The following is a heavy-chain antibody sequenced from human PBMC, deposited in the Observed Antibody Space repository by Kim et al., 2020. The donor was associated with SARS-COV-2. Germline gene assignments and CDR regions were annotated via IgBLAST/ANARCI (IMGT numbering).Heavy chain of an antibody. CDR3: ATGAAAGKSNWFDP. V-gene: IGHV1-24*01. J-gene: IGHJ5*02. D-gene: IGHD6-13*01. Sequence: AHKFQDRVTMTEDTSTDTAYMELSRLRSEDTAVYYCATGAAAGKSNWFDPWGQGTLVTVSS.